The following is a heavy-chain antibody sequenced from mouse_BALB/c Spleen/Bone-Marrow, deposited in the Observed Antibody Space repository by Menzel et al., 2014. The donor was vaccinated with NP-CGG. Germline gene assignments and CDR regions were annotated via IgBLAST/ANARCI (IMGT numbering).Heavy chain of an antibody. D-gene: IGHD2-10*02. CDR3: ARDRYGNYPWFAY. J-gene: IGHJ3*01. CDR2: ISSGGSYS. Sequence: EVKLVESGGGLVKPGGSLKLSCAASGFTFSSYAMSWVRQSPEKRLEWVAVISSGGSYSYYPDTVTGRFTISRDNSKNTLYLKMSSLRSEDTAMYNCARDRYGNYPWFAYWGQGTLVTVSA. CDR1: GFTFSSYA. V-gene: IGHV5-9-4*01.